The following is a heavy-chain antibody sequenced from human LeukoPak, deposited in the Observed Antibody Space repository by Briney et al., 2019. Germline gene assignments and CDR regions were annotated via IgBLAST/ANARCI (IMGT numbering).Heavy chain of an antibody. Sequence: GGSLRLSCAASGFTFDDYAMHWVRQAPGKGLEWVSGISWNSGSIGYADSVKGRFTISRDNAKNSLYLQMNSLRAEDTALHYCAKDADQDIVVVVAATSAFDIWGQGTMVTVSS. D-gene: IGHD2-15*01. CDR2: ISWNSGSI. CDR1: GFTFDDYA. CDR3: AKDADQDIVVVVAATSAFDI. V-gene: IGHV3-9*01. J-gene: IGHJ3*02.